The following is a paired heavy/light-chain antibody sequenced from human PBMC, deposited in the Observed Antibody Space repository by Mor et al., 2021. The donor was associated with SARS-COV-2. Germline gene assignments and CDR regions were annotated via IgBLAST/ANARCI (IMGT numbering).Light chain of an antibody. CDR1: QGVSGGY. CDR3: QQYGTSPYT. V-gene: IGKV3-20*01. J-gene: IGKJ2*01. CDR2: DVS. Sequence: EIVLTQSPGTLSLSPGERATLSCRASQGVSGGYFAWYQQKRGQAPTLLIYDVSSRATGIPDRFSGSGSGTDFTLTISRLEPEDFAVYYCQQYGTSPYTFGQGTKLEIK.
Heavy chain of an antibody. J-gene: IGHJ4*02. D-gene: IGHD2-8*02. CDR3: NTEGWYLSSKNWWKFDY. CDR2: IKSKTDGATT. CDR1: GFIFSDAW. V-gene: IGHV3-15*01. Sequence: EVQLVESGGVLVKPGESLRLSCVASGFIFSDAWMSWVRQAPGKGLEWVGRIKSKTDGATTDYAAPVKGRFTISRDDSKNTLYLQMSSLKTEDTAVYYCNTEGWYLSSKNWWKFDYWGQGTLVPVSS.